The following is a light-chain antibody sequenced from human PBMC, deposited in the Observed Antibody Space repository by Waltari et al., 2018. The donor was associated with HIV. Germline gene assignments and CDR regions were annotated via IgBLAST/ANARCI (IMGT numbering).Light chain of an antibody. CDR3: QQLTSYPRSIT. CDR1: QDISTY. Sequence: DIQLTQSPSFLSASVGDRVTITCRASQDISTYLAWYQQKPGTAPNLVIYGASTLPTGVPSRFSGSGSGTEFTLTISSLQPEDFATYYCQQLTSYPRSITFGQGTRLELK. CDR2: GAS. V-gene: IGKV1-9*01. J-gene: IGKJ5*01.